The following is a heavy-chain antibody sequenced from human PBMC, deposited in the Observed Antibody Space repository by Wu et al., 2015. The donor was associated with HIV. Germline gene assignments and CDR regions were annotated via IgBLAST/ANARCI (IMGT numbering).Heavy chain of an antibody. CDR3: ARAHLDIVAVIAAPEDTGYFNY. J-gene: IGHJ4*02. Sequence: QVQLVQSGAEVKKPGASVKVSCKASGYTFTGYYMHWVRQAPGQGLEWMGWINPNSGGTNYAQKFQGRVTMTRDTSISTAYMELSRLRSDDTAVYYCARAHLDIVAVIAAPEDTGYFNYWGQGTLVTVSS. CDR2: INPNSGGT. D-gene: IGHD2-15*01. V-gene: IGHV1-2*02. CDR1: GYTFTGYY.